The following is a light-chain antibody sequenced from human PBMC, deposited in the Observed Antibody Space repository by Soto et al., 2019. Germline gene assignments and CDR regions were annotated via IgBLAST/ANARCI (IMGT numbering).Light chain of an antibody. V-gene: IGKV1-5*01. CDR2: DAS. Sequence: DIQMTQSPSTLSASVGDRVTITCRASQNINEWLAWYQQKPGKAPKFLIYDASILESGVPSRFSGSGSGTEFTLTISSMQPDDLATYYCQHYNNYSRTFGQGTKVEIK. CDR1: QNINEW. CDR3: QHYNNYSRT. J-gene: IGKJ1*01.